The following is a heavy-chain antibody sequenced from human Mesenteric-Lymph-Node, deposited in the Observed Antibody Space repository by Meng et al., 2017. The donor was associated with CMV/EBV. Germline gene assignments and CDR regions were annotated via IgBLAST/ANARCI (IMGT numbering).Heavy chain of an antibody. J-gene: IGHJ4*02. V-gene: IGHV1-18*01. CDR2: ISAYNGNT. CDR1: GDTFSNYA. CDR3: AREGVATIKGEYYFDY. D-gene: IGHD5-12*01. Sequence: ASVKVSCKASGDTFSNYAISWVRQAPGQGLEWMGWISAYNGNTNYAQKLQGRVTMTTDTSTSTAYMELRSLRSDDTAVYYCAREGVATIKGEYYFDYWGQGTLVTVSS.